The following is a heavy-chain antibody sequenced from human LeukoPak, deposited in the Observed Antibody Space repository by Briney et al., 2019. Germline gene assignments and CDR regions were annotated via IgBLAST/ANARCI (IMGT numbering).Heavy chain of an antibody. J-gene: IGHJ6*02. CDR1: GFTFSSYG. D-gene: IGHD1/OR15-1a*01. V-gene: IGHV3-33*01. CDR2: IWYDGSNK. CDR3: ARDLHPLTNYCYYGMDV. Sequence: PGRPLRLSCAASGFTFSSYGMHWVRQAPGKGLEWVAVIWYDGSNKYYADSVKGRFTISRDNSKTTLYLQMNSLRAEDTAVYYCARDLHPLTNYCYYGMDVWGQGTTVTVSS.